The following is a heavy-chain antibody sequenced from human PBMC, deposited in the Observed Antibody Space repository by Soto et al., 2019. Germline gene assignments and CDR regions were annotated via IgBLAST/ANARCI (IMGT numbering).Heavy chain of an antibody. CDR3: ARENWFDP. V-gene: IGHV3-74*01. CDR2: INSDGSTT. J-gene: IGHJ5*02. Sequence: GGSLRLSCAASGFTFSSYWMNWVRQAPGKGLVWVSRINSDGSTTGYVDSVKGRFAISRDNAKNSLYLQMDSLRAEDTAVYYCARENWFDPWGQGTLVTVSS. CDR1: GFTFSSYW.